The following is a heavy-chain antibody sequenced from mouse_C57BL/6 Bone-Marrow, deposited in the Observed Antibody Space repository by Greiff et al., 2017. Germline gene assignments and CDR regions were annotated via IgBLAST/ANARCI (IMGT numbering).Heavy chain of an antibody. V-gene: IGHV1-74*01. J-gene: IGHJ3*01. CDR2: FHPSDSDT. CDR3: ARERFMVAY. CDR1: GSPFTTYW. Sequence: QVQLQQPGAELVKPGASVKVSCKASGSPFTTYWLNWVKQSPGHGLEWIGSFHPSDSDTNYTQKFKGKATWTVDTSASTAYMQLSSLTSEDSAVYYCARERFMVAYWGQGTLVTVAA. D-gene: IGHD1-1*01.